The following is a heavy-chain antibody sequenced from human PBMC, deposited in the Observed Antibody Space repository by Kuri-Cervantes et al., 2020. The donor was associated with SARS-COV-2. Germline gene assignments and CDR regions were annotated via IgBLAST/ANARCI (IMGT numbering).Heavy chain of an antibody. CDR2: IYYSGST. V-gene: IGHV4-39*01. Sequence: GSLRLSCTVSGGSIRSSSYYWGWSRQPPGKGLEWIGSIYYSGSTYYNPSLKSRVTISVDTSKNQFSLKLSSVTAADTAVYYCARHVGCSSTSCDGYNWFDPWGQGTLVTVSS. J-gene: IGHJ5*02. CDR3: ARHVGCSSTSCDGYNWFDP. CDR1: GGSIRSSSYY. D-gene: IGHD2-2*01.